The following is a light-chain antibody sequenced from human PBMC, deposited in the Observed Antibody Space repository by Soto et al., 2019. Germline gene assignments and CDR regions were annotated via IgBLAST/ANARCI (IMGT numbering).Light chain of an antibody. CDR3: QQYGGSPIT. J-gene: IGKJ5*01. V-gene: IGKV3-20*01. CDR1: QRVSSY. CDR2: GAS. Sequence: EIGLTQSPATLSLSPGERATLSCRASQRVSSYLAWYQQKPGQAPRPLIYGASRRATVIPDSFSGSGSGTDFTLTISRLEPEDFALYYCQQYGGSPITFGLGTRLEIK.